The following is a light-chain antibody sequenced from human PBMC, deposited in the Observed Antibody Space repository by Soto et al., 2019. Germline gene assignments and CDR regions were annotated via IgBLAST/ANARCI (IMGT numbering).Light chain of an antibody. CDR3: ALYTSSSTYV. CDR1: SSDVGSYNR. J-gene: IGLJ1*01. V-gene: IGLV2-18*01. Sequence: LTQPPSVSGSPGQSVTISCTANSSDVGSYNRVSWYQQPPGTAPKLMIYEVTNRPSGVPDRFSGSKSGNTASLTISGLQAEDEADYYCALYTSSSTYVFGTGTKVTVL. CDR2: EVT.